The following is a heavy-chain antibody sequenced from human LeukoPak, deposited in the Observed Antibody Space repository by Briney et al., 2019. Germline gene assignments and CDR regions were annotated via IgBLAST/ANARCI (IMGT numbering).Heavy chain of an antibody. CDR1: GFTFDDYA. J-gene: IGHJ3*02. CDR3: AKAQMVVVGSGAFDI. Sequence: QPGRSLRLSCAASGFTFDDYAMHWVRQAPGKGLEWVSGISWNSGSIGYADSVKGRFTISRDNAKNSLYLQMNSLRAEDTALYYCAKAQMVVVGSGAFDIWGQGTMVTVSS. D-gene: IGHD2-15*01. CDR2: ISWNSGSI. V-gene: IGHV3-9*01.